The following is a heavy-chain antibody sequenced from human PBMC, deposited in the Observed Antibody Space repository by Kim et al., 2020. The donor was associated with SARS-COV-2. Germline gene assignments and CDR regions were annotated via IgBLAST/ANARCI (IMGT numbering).Heavy chain of an antibody. D-gene: IGHD3-10*01. CDR3: ASGTYYYGSGPHYFDY. V-gene: IGHV1-69*01. J-gene: IGHJ4*02. Sequence: KFQGRVTITADESTSTAYMELSSLRSEDTAVYYCASGTYYYGSGPHYFDYWGQGTLVTVSS.